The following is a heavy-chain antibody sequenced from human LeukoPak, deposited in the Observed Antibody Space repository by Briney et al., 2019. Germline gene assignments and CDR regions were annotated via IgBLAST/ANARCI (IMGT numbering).Heavy chain of an antibody. CDR2: ISGSGGST. V-gene: IGHV3-23*01. CDR1: GFTFSHYA. Sequence: GSLRLSCAASGFTFSHYAMSWVRQAPGKGLEWVSAISGSGGSTYYADSVKGRFTISRDNSKNTVYLQMNSLGAEDTAVYYCAPGIGSLYGMDVWGRGTTVTVSS. J-gene: IGHJ6*02. D-gene: IGHD1-26*01. CDR3: APGIGSLYGMDV.